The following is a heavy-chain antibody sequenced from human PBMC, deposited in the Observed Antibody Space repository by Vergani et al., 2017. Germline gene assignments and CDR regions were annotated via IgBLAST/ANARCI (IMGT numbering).Heavy chain of an antibody. CDR2: IKQDGSEK. J-gene: IGHJ5*02. CDR3: ARDSGYGDYSS. Sequence: EVQLVESGGGLVKPGGSLRLSCAASGFTFSTYSMNWVRQAPGKGLEWVANIKQDGSEKYYVDSVKGRFTISRDNAKNSLYLQMNSLRAEDTAVYYCARDSGYGDYSSWGQGTLVTVSS. CDR1: GFTFSTYS. V-gene: IGHV3-7*01. D-gene: IGHD4-17*01.